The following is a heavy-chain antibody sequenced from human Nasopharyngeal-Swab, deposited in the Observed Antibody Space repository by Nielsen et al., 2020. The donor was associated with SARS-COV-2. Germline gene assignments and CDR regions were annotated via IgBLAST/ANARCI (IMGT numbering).Heavy chain of an antibody. CDR3: AKCFASTGRYYMDV. J-gene: IGHJ6*03. CDR2: ISPRSSHI. Sequence: GGSLRLSCAASGFTFSLYTMHWVRQAPGKGLEWVSSISPRSSHIYYTDSVRGRFAISRDNARNSLYLQMNSLRAEDTAVYYCAKCFASTGRYYMDVWGEGTTVTVSS. V-gene: IGHV3-21*01. CDR1: GFTFSLYT. D-gene: IGHD2-8*02.